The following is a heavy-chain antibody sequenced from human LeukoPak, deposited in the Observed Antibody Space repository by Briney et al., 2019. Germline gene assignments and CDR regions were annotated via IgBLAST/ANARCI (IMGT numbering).Heavy chain of an antibody. D-gene: IGHD2-2*01. V-gene: IGHV3-13*01. CDR3: ARGDPYQLLPFDY. J-gene: IGHJ4*02. CDR1: GFTFSSYD. Sequence: GGSLRLSCAASGFTFSSYDMHWVRQVTGKGLEWVSAIGTAGDTYYPGSVKGRFTISRENAKNSLYLQMNSLRAEDTAVYYCARGDPYQLLPFDYWGQGTLVTVSS. CDR2: IGTAGDT.